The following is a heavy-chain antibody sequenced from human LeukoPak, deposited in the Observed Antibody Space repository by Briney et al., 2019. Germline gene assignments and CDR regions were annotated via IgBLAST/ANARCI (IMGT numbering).Heavy chain of an antibody. CDR1: GFSLSTRGMC. D-gene: IGHD3-10*01. CDR3: ARTAYYYGSGNYFDY. CDR2: IDWDDDK. Sequence: SGPTLVNPPQTLTLTCTFSGFSLSTRGMCVSWIRQPPGKALEWLARIDWDDDKYYSTSLKTRLTISKDTSKNQVVLTMTNMDPVDTATYYCARTAYYYGSGNYFDYWGQGTLVTVSS. J-gene: IGHJ4*02. V-gene: IGHV2-70*11.